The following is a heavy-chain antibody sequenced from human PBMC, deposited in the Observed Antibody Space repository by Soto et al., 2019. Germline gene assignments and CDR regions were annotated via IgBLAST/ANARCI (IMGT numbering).Heavy chain of an antibody. CDR2: MNPNSGNT. V-gene: IGHV1-8*01. CDR3: ATLPPGIAAAGTPFDY. J-gene: IGHJ4*02. D-gene: IGHD6-13*01. Sequence: ASVKVSCKASGYTFTSYDINWVRQATGQGLEWMGWMNPNSGNTCYAQKFQGRVTMTRNTSISTAYMELSSLRSEDTAVYYCATLPPGIAAAGTPFDYWGQGTLVTVSS. CDR1: GYTFTSYD.